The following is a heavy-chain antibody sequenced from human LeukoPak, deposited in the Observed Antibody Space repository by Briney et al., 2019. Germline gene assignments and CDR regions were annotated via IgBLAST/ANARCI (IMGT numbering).Heavy chain of an antibody. Sequence: ASVKVSCKASGYTFTGYYMHWVRQAPGQGLEWMGWINPNSGGTNYAQKFQGRVTMTRDTSISTAYMELSRLRSDDTAVYYCAKLISDYYDSSGYFGSLAGDYWGQGTLVTVSS. J-gene: IGHJ4*02. D-gene: IGHD3-22*01. CDR1: GYTFTGYY. CDR2: INPNSGGT. CDR3: AKLISDYYDSSGYFGSLAGDY. V-gene: IGHV1-2*02.